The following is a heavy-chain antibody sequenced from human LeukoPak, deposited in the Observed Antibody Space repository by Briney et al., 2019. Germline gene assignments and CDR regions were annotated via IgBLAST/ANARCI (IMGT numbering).Heavy chain of an antibody. Sequence: GESLKISCKASGYSFTSYWIGWVRQMPGKGLEWMGIIYPGDSDTRYSPPFQGQVTISADKSISTAYLQWSSLKASDTAMFYCATSLGNCDSNSCPFDYWGQGTLVTVSS. D-gene: IGHD2-2*01. V-gene: IGHV5-51*01. CDR1: GYSFTSYW. CDR3: ATSLGNCDSNSCPFDY. J-gene: IGHJ4*02. CDR2: IYPGDSDT.